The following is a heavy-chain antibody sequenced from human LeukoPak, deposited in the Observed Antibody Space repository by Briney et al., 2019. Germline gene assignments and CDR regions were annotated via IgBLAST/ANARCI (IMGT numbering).Heavy chain of an antibody. J-gene: IGHJ3*02. D-gene: IGHD3-22*01. Sequence: NPSETLSLTCTVSGGSISSYYWSWIRQPAGKGLEWIGRIYTSGRSDYNPSLKSRVTMSVDTSKNQFSLKLSSVTAADTAVYYCARDKVRDSSGYYDAFDIWGQGTMVTISS. V-gene: IGHV4-4*07. CDR3: ARDKVRDSSGYYDAFDI. CDR2: IYTSGRS. CDR1: GGSISSYY.